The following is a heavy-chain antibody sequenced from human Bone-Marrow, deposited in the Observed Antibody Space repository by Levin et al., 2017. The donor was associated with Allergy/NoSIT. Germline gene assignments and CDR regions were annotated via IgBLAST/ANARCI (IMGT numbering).Heavy chain of an antibody. D-gene: IGHD3-3*01. CDR2: ISSSSSYI. CDR1: GFTFSSYS. CDR3: ARDWEAYPNYDFWSGYSRYYYYYMDV. J-gene: IGHJ6*03. V-gene: IGHV3-21*01. Sequence: GGSLRLSCAASGFTFSSYSMNWVRQAPGKGLEWVSSISSSSSYIYYADSVKGRFTISRDNAKNSLYLQMNSLRAEDTAVYYCARDWEAYPNYDFWSGYSRYYYYYMDVWGKGTTVTVSS.